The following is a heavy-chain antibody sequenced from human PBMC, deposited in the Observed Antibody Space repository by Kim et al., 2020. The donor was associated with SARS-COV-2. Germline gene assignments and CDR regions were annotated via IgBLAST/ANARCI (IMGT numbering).Heavy chain of an antibody. Sequence: ASVKVSCKTSGHFFTRDSIHWVRQAPGQGLEWMGGIDCGNGNTIYSQKFQGRVTFTTDTSASTAYMELSFLRSEDSAVYYCLGGFYFDYCGHGTLVTVSS. D-gene: IGHD3-16*01. V-gene: IGHV1-3*01. CDR3: LGGFYFDY. CDR1: GHFFTRDS. J-gene: IGHJ4*01. CDR2: IDCGNGNT.